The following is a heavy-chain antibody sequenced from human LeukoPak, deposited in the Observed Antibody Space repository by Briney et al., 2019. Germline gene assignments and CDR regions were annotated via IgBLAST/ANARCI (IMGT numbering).Heavy chain of an antibody. V-gene: IGHV1-69*05. J-gene: IGHJ4*02. CDR2: IIPIFGTA. CDR1: GYTFTSYA. Sequence: SVKVSCKASGYTFTSYAISWVRQAPGQGLEWMGGIIPIFGTANYAQKFQGRVTITTDESTSTAYMELSSLRSEDTAVYYCATHPLNWNYEVWFDYWGQGTLVTVSS. CDR3: ATHPLNWNYEVWFDY. D-gene: IGHD1-7*01.